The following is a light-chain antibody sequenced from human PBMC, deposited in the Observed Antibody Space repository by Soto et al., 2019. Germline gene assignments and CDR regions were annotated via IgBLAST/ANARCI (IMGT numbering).Light chain of an antibody. CDR2: AAS. J-gene: IGKJ1*01. V-gene: IGKV3-20*01. CDR3: QCDGPSPPWT. CDR1: QSVSSSY. Sequence: EIVLTQSPGTLSLSPGERATLSCRASQSVSSSYLAWYQQRPGRAPRLLIYAASYRAPDIPDRFSGSGSGTDFTLTISRLEPEDCAVYFCQCDGPSPPWTCGQGTTVESK.